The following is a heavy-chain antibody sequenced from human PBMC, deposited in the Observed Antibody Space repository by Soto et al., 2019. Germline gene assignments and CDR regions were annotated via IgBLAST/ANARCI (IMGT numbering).Heavy chain of an antibody. Sequence: SGPTLVKPTQTLTLTCTFSGFSLSTSGVGVGWIRQPPGKALEWLALIYWDDDKRYSPSLKSRLTITKDTSKNQVVLTMTNMDPVDTATYYCAHNLATIFGVVISPVGAFDIWGQGTMVTVSS. D-gene: IGHD3-3*01. CDR2: IYWDDDK. CDR1: GFSLSTSGVG. CDR3: AHNLATIFGVVISPVGAFDI. V-gene: IGHV2-5*02. J-gene: IGHJ3*02.